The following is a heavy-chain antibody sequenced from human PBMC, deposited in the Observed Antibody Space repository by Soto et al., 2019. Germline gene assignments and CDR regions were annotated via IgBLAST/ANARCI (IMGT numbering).Heavy chain of an antibody. CDR2: IIPQFPTP. V-gene: IGHV1-69*01. D-gene: IGHD5-18*01. J-gene: IGHJ4*02. CDR1: GGIFRSNA. CDR3: ARDAADTPMVY. Sequence: QVQLVQSGAEVRKPGSSVKLSCKSSGGIFRSNAISWVRQAPGQGLEWMGAIIPQFPTPYYAQKFQGGVTITADESTSTAYMALNSLRSDDTAVYFCARDAADTPMVYWGQGTLLTVSS.